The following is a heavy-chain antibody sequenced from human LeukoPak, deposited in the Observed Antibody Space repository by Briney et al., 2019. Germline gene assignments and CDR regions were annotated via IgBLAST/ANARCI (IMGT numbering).Heavy chain of an antibody. Sequence: SETLSLTCTVSGGSISSGDYFWSWIRQPPGKGLEWIGSIFHSGSTYYNPSLKSRVTISVDKSKNQFSLKLSSVTAADTAVYYCARIVGAPLNYYFDYWGQGTLVTVSS. CDR1: GGSISSGDYF. CDR3: ARIVGAPLNYYFDY. V-gene: IGHV4-30-2*01. J-gene: IGHJ4*02. CDR2: IFHSGST. D-gene: IGHD1-26*01.